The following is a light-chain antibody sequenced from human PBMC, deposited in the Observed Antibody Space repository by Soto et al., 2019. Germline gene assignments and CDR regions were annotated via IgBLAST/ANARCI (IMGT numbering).Light chain of an antibody. CDR1: SGDVGDSKY. CDR3: SSYTNASRWV. V-gene: IGLV2-14*01. CDR2: DVT. Sequence: QSALTQPASVSGSPGQELTISCTGTSGDVGDSKYVSWYQQQPGKAPKLMIHDVTNRPSGVSNRFSGSKSGNTASLTISGLQAEDEAYYSCSSYTNASRWVVGEGTKVPVL. J-gene: IGLJ3*02.